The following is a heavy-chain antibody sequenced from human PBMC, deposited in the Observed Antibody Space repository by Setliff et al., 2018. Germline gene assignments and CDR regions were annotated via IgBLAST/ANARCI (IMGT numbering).Heavy chain of an antibody. CDR1: GYSISSGYY. D-gene: IGHD6-13*01. V-gene: IGHV4-38-2*02. CDR3: TSQLATVYFDY. CDR2: IYHSGYT. Sequence: PPETLSLTCTVSGYSISSGYYWGWIRQPPGKGLEWIGSIYHSGYTYYNPSLKSRVTISVDTSKNQFSLKLSSVTAADTAVYYCTSQLATVYFDYWGQGTLVTVSS. J-gene: IGHJ4*02.